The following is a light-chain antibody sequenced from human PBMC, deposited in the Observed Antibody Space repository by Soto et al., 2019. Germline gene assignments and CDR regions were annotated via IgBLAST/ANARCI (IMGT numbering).Light chain of an antibody. CDR1: QSLSSSF. CDR2: CAA. Sequence: EIVLTQSPGTLSLSPGHRATLSCRASQSLSSSFLAWYQQKPGQAPRLLIYCAASRAAGVPDRFSGSWSGTVFTLAISSLEPEDVAVYFCRQVATSRTFGQVTKV. CDR3: RQVATSRT. V-gene: IGKV3-20*01. J-gene: IGKJ1*01.